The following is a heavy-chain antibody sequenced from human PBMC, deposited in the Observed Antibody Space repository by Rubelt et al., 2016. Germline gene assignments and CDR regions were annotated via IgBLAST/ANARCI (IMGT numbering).Heavy chain of an antibody. CDR1: GFTFSTYA. Sequence: GSGGALVQPGGSLRLSCVASGFTFSTYAMSWVRQAPGKGLEWVSVVGTDGGGTLYADSVKGRFTVSRDNSKNTLYLQMNSLRAEDTAVYYCARAGSGGGSYFLPTTFDYWGQGTLVTVSS. CDR3: ARAGSGGGSYFLPTTFDY. J-gene: IGHJ4*02. CDR2: VGTDGGGT. V-gene: IGHV3-23*01. D-gene: IGHD1-26*01.